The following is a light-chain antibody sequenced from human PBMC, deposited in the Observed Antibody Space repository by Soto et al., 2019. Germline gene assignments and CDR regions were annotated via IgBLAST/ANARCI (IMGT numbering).Light chain of an antibody. CDR1: QDITRW. J-gene: IGKJ5*01. Sequence: DIQMTQSPSSVSASVGDRVSITCRANQDITRWLAWYQQKPEKAPKLLIYAASRCQLGVPSGFSGSGSGTDFTLTISILQPEDFAAYYCQQSNSFPITFGQGTRLEMK. CDR3: QQSNSFPIT. CDR2: AAS. V-gene: IGKV1-12*01.